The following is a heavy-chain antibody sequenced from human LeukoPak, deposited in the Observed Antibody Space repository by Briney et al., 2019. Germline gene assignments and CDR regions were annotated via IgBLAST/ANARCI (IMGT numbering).Heavy chain of an antibody. Sequence: ASVKLSCTASGYTFTGYYMHWVRQAPGQGLEWMGWINPNSGGTNYAQKFQGRVTMTRDTSISTAYMELSRLRSDDTAVYYCARAAYSGYDNFDYWGQGTLVTVSS. CDR3: ARAAYSGYDNFDY. D-gene: IGHD5-12*01. J-gene: IGHJ4*02. CDR2: INPNSGGT. V-gene: IGHV1-2*02. CDR1: GYTFTGYY.